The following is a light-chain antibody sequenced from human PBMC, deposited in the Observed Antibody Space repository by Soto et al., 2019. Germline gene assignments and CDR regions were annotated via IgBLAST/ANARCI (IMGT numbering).Light chain of an antibody. Sequence: QSVLTQPPSVSGSPGQSVTISCTGISSDIGSYNRVSWYQQPPGTAPKLMIYEVNNRPSGVPDRFSGSTSGNTASLTISGLQAEDEADYYCSLYTSISTYAFGTGTKVTVL. CDR1: SSDIGSYNR. CDR2: EVN. CDR3: SLYTSISTYA. V-gene: IGLV2-18*01. J-gene: IGLJ1*01.